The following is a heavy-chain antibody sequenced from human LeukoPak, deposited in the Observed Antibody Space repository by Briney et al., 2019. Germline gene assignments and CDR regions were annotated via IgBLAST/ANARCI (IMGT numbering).Heavy chain of an antibody. CDR1: GGSISTYY. D-gene: IGHD1-14*01. CDR2: IYTSGST. V-gene: IGHV4-4*07. J-gene: IGHJ3*02. Sequence: SETLSLTCAVSGGSISTYYWSWIRQPAGKGLEWIGRIYTSGSTSYNPSLKSRVTMSVDTSKNQFSLKLNSVTAADTAIYYCARDLVKLGIPEPFDIWGQGTMVTVSS. CDR3: ARDLVKLGIPEPFDI.